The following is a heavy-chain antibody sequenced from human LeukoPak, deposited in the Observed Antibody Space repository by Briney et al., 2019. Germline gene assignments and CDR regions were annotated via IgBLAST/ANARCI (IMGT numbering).Heavy chain of an antibody. CDR2: ISSSGSTI. J-gene: IGHJ4*02. Sequence: GGSLRLSCAASGFTFSSYEMNWVRQASGKGLEWVSYISSSGSTIYYADSVKGRFTISRDNAKNSLYLQMNSLRAEDTAVYYCYCSGGSCLGYWGQGTLVTVSS. D-gene: IGHD2-15*01. V-gene: IGHV3-48*03. CDR1: GFTFSSYE. CDR3: YCSGGSCLGY.